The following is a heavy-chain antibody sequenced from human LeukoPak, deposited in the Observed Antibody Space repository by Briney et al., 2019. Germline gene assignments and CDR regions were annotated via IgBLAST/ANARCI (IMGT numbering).Heavy chain of an antibody. J-gene: IGHJ4*02. CDR2: INHSGST. D-gene: IGHD6-13*01. Sequence: SETLSLTCAVYGGSFSGYYWSWIRQPPGKGLEWIGEINHSGSTNYNPSLKSRVTISVDTSKNQFSLKLSSVTAADTAVYYCASGASGYGAAGKLYFDYWGQGTLVTVSS. V-gene: IGHV4-34*01. CDR1: GGSFSGYY. CDR3: ASGASGYGAAGKLYFDY.